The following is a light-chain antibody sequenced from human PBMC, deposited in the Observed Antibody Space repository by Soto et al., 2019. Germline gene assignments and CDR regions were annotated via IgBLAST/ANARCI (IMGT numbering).Light chain of an antibody. CDR3: QQYSIWRT. Sequence: EMVMAQSPATLSVSPGETATLSCRASQSVSSKLAWYQQKPGQAPTLLIYGGSTRATGVPARFSGSGSGTDFTLTITSLQSEDFAVYYCQQYSIWRTFGQGTKVDIK. CDR2: GGS. V-gene: IGKV3-15*01. J-gene: IGKJ1*01. CDR1: QSVSSK.